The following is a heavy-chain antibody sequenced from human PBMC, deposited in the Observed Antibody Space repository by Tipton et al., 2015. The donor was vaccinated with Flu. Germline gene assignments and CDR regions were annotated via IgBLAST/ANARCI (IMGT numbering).Heavy chain of an antibody. Sequence: TLSLTCTVSGGSISSSSYYWGWIRQPPGKGLEWIGSIYYSGSTYYNPSLKSRVTISVDTSKNQFSLKLSSVTAADTAVYYCARDSGSDFRGAHYYYYMDVWGKGTTVTVSS. J-gene: IGHJ6*03. CDR3: ARDSGSDFRGAHYYYYMDV. D-gene: IGHD2-21*01. CDR1: GGSISSSSYY. CDR2: IYYSGST. V-gene: IGHV4-39*07.